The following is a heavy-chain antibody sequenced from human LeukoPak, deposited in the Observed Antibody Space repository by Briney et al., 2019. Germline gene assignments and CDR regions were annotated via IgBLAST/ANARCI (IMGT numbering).Heavy chain of an antibody. D-gene: IGHD3-22*01. CDR1: GFTFSRHS. CDR2: ISSSSSYI. V-gene: IGHV3-21*04. Sequence: GGSLRLSCAASGFTFSRHSINWVRQAPGKGLEWVSSISSSSSYIYYADSVKGRFTISRDNAKNSLYLQMNSLRAEDTAVYYCTRVNYYDSSGYPVYFDYWGQGTLVTVSS. J-gene: IGHJ4*02. CDR3: TRVNYYDSSGYPVYFDY.